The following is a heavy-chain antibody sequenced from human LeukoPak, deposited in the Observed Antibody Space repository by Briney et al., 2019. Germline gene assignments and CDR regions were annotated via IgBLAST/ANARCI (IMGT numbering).Heavy chain of an antibody. D-gene: IGHD2-2*01. CDR3: TTGFIVVVPAAREYYFDY. Sequence: GGSLRLSCAASGFTFSNAWMSWVRQAPGKGLEWVGRIKSKTDGGTTDYAAPVEGRFTISRDDSKNTLYLQMNSLKTEDTAVYYCTTGFIVVVPAAREYYFDYWGQRTLVTFSS. V-gene: IGHV3-15*01. J-gene: IGHJ4*02. CDR2: IKSKTDGGTT. CDR1: GFTFSNAW.